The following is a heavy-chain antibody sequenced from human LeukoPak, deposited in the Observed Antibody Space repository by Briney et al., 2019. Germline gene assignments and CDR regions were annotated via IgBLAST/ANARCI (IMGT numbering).Heavy chain of an antibody. CDR1: GGSISSNHW. D-gene: IGHD3-3*01. Sequence: SETLSLTCAVSGGSISSNHWWNWVRQSPGKGLEWIGETYYSGSTNYNPSLKSRVTISVDKSKNQFSLNLRSVTAADTAVYYCARGPYDFWSGYYTASYYMDVWGKGTTVTVSS. V-gene: IGHV4-4*02. CDR3: ARGPYDFWSGYYTASYYMDV. J-gene: IGHJ6*03. CDR2: TYYSGST.